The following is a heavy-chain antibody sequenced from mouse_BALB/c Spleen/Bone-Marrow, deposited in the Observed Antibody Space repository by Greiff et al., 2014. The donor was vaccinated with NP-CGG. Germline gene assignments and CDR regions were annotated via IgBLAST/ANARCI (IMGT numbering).Heavy chain of an antibody. CDR3: TRDAMDY. CDR1: GYTFTAYY. CDR2: IYPGNLNT. Sequence: QVQLKHSGPELVKPGASVRISCKASGYTFTAYYIHWVKQRPGQGLEWIGWIYPGNLNTKYNEKFKGKATLTADKSSSTAYMQLSSLTSEDSAVYFCTRDAMDYWGQGTSVTVSS. J-gene: IGHJ4*01. V-gene: IGHV1S56*01.